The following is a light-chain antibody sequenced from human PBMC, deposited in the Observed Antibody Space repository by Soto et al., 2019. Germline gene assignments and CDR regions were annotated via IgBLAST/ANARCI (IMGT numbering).Light chain of an antibody. CDR2: DAS. CDR1: QSISSR. V-gene: IGKV1-5*01. J-gene: IGKJ2*01. CDR3: QQYNSYST. Sequence: DIQMTHSPSTLSASVGDRVTITCRSSQSISSRLAWYQQKPGKAPKLLIYDASSLESGVPSRFSGSGSGTEFTLTISSLQPDDFATYYCQQYNSYSTFGQGTKVDIK.